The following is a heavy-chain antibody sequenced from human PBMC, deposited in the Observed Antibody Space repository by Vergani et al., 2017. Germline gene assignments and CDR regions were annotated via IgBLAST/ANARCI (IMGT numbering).Heavy chain of an antibody. CDR1: GGTFSSYA. CDR3: ARVGYCRSTSCYKWWGVFDY. J-gene: IGHJ4*02. CDR2: IIPIFGTA. Sequence: QVQLVQSGAEVKKPGSSVKVSCKASGGTFSSYAISWVRQAPGQGLEWMGGIIPIFGTANYAQKFQGSVTITADESTSTAYMELSSLRSEDTAVYYCARVGYCRSTSCYKWWGVFDYWGQGTLVTVSS. D-gene: IGHD2-2*02. V-gene: IGHV1-69*01.